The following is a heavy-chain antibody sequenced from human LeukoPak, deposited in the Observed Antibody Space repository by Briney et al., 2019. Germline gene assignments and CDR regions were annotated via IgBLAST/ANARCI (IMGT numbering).Heavy chain of an antibody. D-gene: IGHD3-22*01. CDR2: ISYDGSNK. CDR3: ARDYYDSSGDYYYMDV. J-gene: IGHJ6*03. CDR1: GFTFSNYW. Sequence: PGGSLRLSCAASGFTFSNYWMHWVRQAPGKGLEWVAVISYDGSNKYYADSVKGRFTISRDNSKNTLYLQMNSLRAEDTAVYYCARDYYDSSGDYYYMDVWGKGTTVTVSS. V-gene: IGHV3-30*03.